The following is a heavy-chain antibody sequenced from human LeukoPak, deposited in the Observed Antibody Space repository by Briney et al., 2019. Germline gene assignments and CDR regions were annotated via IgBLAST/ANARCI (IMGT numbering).Heavy chain of an antibody. CDR3: GIRVSRDYDRSGGDVNPFDI. V-gene: IGHV4-59*08. CDR2: IYYSGST. D-gene: IGHD3-22*01. Sequence: PSETLSLTCSVSGGSISSYYWSWIRQPPGKGLEWIGYIYYSGSTNYNPSLKSRVTISVDTSKNQFSLKLSSVTAADTAGYYCGIRVSRDYDRSGGDVNPFDIWGQGTMVTVSS. J-gene: IGHJ3*02. CDR1: GGSISSYY.